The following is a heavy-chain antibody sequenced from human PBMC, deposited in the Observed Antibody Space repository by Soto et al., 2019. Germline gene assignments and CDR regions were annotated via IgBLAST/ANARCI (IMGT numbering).Heavy chain of an antibody. CDR3: ARLVAALGDYARSPPLFDY. V-gene: IGHV4-31*03. CDR1: GGSISSGGYY. J-gene: IGHJ4*02. D-gene: IGHD4-17*01. Sequence: SETLSLTCTVSGGSISSGGYYWSWIRQHPGKGLEWIGYIYYSGSTYYNPSLKSRVTISVDTSKNQFSLKLSSVTAADTAVYYCARLVAALGDYARSPPLFDYWGQGTLVTVSS. CDR2: IYYSGST.